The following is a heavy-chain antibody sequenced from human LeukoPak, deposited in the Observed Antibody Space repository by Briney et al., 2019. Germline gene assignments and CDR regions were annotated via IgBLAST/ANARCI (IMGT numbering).Heavy chain of an antibody. Sequence: SETLSLTCTVSGGSVSSGSYYWGWIRQPPGKGLEWIGSIYYSGSTYYNPSLKSRVTISVDTSKNQFSLKLSSVTAADTAVYYCARQVAAPDLPFADAFDIWGQGTMVTVSS. V-gene: IGHV4-39*01. CDR1: GGSVSSGSYY. CDR3: ARQVAAPDLPFADAFDI. D-gene: IGHD6-19*01. J-gene: IGHJ3*02. CDR2: IYYSGST.